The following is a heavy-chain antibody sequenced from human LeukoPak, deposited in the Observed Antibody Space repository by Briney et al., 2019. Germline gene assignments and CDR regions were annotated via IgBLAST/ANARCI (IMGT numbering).Heavy chain of an antibody. Sequence: PGGSLRLSCAASGFTFSSYGMHWVRQAPGKGLEWMAVISYDGSNKFYADSVKGRFTISRDNSKNTLYLQMNSLRAEDTAVYYCARGGVVVISATRGPFDYWGQGTLVTVSS. CDR1: GFTFSSYG. V-gene: IGHV3-30*03. D-gene: IGHD2-15*01. CDR3: ARGGVVVISATRGPFDY. J-gene: IGHJ4*02. CDR2: ISYDGSNK.